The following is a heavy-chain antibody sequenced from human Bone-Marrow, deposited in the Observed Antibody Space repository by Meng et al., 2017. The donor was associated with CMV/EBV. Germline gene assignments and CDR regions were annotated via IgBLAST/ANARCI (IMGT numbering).Heavy chain of an antibody. CDR3: ARVRSRITMIGVVIYDAFDI. Sequence: ASVKVSCKASGYTFTSYGISWVRQAPGQGLEWMGWISAYNGNTNYAQKLQGRVTMTTDTSTSTAYMELRSLRSDDTAVYYCARVRSRITMIGVVIYDAFDIWGQGTMVTVSS. J-gene: IGHJ3*02. CDR1: GYTFTSYG. CDR2: ISAYNGNT. D-gene: IGHD3-22*01. V-gene: IGHV1-18*01.